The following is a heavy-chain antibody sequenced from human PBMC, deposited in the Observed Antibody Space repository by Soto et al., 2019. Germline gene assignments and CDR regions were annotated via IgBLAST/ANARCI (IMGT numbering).Heavy chain of an antibody. CDR2: INPSGGST. V-gene: IGHV1-46*01. Sequence: ASVKVSCKASGYTFTSYYMHWVRQAPGQGLEWKGIINPSGGSTRYAQKFQGRVTITRDTSTSTVYMELSSLRSEDTAVYYCARGLIYDSSGYYFDYWGQGTLVTVSS. D-gene: IGHD3-22*01. CDR1: GYTFTSYY. CDR3: ARGLIYDSSGYYFDY. J-gene: IGHJ4*02.